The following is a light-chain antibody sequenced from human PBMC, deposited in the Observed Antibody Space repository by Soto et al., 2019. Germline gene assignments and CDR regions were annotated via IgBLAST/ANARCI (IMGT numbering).Light chain of an antibody. CDR3: QHYGSSLWT. V-gene: IGKV3-20*01. Sequence: EIVLTQSPGTLSLSPGERATLSCRASQSVSSNFLAWYQQKPGQAPRLLIYGASTRATGSPDRFSGSGSGTDFTLTISRLEPEDSAVFYCQHYGSSLWTFGQGTKVEIK. CDR2: GAS. J-gene: IGKJ1*01. CDR1: QSVSSNF.